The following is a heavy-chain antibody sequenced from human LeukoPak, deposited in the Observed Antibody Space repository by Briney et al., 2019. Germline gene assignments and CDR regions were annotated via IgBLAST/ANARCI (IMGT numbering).Heavy chain of an antibody. D-gene: IGHD3-22*01. CDR3: AKEKDYGYYDSSGSLFDY. J-gene: IGHJ4*02. Sequence: PGGSLRLSCAASGFTFSSHAMNWVRQAPGKGLEWVSAISGSGGSTYYADSVKGRFTISRDNSKNTMYLQMNSLRAEDTAEYYCAKEKDYGYYDSSGSLFDYWGQGALVTVSS. V-gene: IGHV3-23*01. CDR2: ISGSGGST. CDR1: GFTFSSHA.